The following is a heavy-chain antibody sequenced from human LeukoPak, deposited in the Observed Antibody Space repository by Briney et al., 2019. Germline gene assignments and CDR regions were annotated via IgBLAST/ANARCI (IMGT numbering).Heavy chain of an antibody. CDR2: ISAHNGNT. J-gene: IGHJ4*02. CDR3: ARVWGSCDGRGCYLPDY. CDR1: GYTFTSYG. D-gene: IGHD2-21*01. Sequence: GASVKVSCKASGYTFTSYGISWVRQAPGQGLEWMAWISAHNGNTKYAQKIQGRVTVTTDTSTSTAYMDLRSLRSDDTAVYFCARVWGSCDGRGCYLPDYWGQGTLVTVSS. V-gene: IGHV1-18*01.